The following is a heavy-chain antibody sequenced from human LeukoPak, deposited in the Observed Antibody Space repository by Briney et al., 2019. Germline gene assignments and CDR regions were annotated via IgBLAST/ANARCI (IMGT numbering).Heavy chain of an antibody. J-gene: IGHJ4*02. CDR1: GFTFSNYA. CDR2: IGSSDGST. D-gene: IGHD2-2*01. V-gene: IGHV3-23*01. Sequence: GGSLRLSCAASGFTFSNYAMSWVRQAPGKRLEWVSTIGSSDGSTFYADSVRGRFTISRDNSKNTLSLQMNSLRAEDTALYYCAKRPTYCISADCFLYYFDYWGQGTLVPVSS. CDR3: AKRPTYCISADCFLYYFDY.